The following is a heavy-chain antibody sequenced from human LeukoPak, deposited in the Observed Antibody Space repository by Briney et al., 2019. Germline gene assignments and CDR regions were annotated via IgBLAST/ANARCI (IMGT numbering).Heavy chain of an antibody. CDR3: ASDRDYYDSSGYLFDY. D-gene: IGHD3-22*01. CDR1: GFTFSNYW. V-gene: IGHV3-7*01. J-gene: IGHJ4*02. Sequence: GGSLRLSCAASGFTFSNYWMSWVRQAPGKGLEWVANIRQDGSEKYYVDSVKGRFTISRDNAKNSLYLQMYSLRAEDTAVYYCASDRDYYDSSGYLFDYWGQGTLVTVSS. CDR2: IRQDGSEK.